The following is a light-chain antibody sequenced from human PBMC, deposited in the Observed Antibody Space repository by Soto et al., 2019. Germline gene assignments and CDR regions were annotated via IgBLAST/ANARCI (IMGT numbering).Light chain of an antibody. CDR3: QQYNACPST. CDR2: ATS. Sequence: EILLTQSPSSLSVSVGDRVTISCRASQSISTWLAWYQQKPRKAPPSLLFATSNLQSGGPSGFISSGFRTESSLTIISMQPDEFAADYCQQYNACPSTFGQGTRLDIK. CDR1: QSISTW. V-gene: IGKV1D-16*01. J-gene: IGKJ5*01.